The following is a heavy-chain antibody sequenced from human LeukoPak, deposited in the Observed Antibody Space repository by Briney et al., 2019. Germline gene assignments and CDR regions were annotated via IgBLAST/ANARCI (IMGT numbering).Heavy chain of an antibody. CDR1: GFTFSSYW. Sequence: PGGSLRLSCAASGFTFSSYWMSWVRQAPGKGLEWVANIKQDGSEKYYVDSVKGRFTISRDNAKNSLYLQMNSLRAEDTAVYYCARGEDIVATHHGLLAPAETQDDINNFDYWGQGILVTVSS. J-gene: IGHJ4*02. CDR2: IKQDGSEK. V-gene: IGHV3-7*03. D-gene: IGHD5-12*01. CDR3: ARGEDIVATHHGLLAPAETQDDINNFDY.